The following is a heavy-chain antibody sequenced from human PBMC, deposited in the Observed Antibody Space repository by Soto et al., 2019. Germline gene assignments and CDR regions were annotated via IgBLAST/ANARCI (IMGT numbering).Heavy chain of an antibody. D-gene: IGHD5-12*01. J-gene: IGHJ6*02. Sequence: QVQLVQSGAEVKKPGSSVKVSCKASGGTFSSYAISWVRQAPGQGLEWMGGIIPIFGTANYAQKFQGRVTITADEDTGTAYMELSSLRSEDTAVYYCARTLEMATIRPTYYYYGMDVWGQGTTVTVSS. V-gene: IGHV1-69*01. CDR2: IIPIFGTA. CDR3: ARTLEMATIRPTYYYYGMDV. CDR1: GGTFSSYA.